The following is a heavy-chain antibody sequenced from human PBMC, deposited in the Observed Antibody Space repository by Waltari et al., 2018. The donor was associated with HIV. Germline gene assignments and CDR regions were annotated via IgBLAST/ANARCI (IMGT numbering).Heavy chain of an antibody. CDR2: IKQDGSEK. Sequence: EVQLVESGGGLVQPGGSLRLSCAASGFTFSSYWMSWVRQAPGKGLEGVANIKQDGSEKYYVDSVKGRLTISRDNAKNSLYLQMNSLRVEDTAVYYCARPIGRGQDYWGQGTLVTVSS. V-gene: IGHV3-7*01. J-gene: IGHJ4*02. CDR1: GFTFSSYW. CDR3: ARPIGRGQDY.